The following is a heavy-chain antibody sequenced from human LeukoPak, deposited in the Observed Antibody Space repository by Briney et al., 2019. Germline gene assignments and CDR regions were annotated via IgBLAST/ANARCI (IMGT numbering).Heavy chain of an antibody. CDR2: IIPIFGTA. CDR3: AREVVKGASRGIFDY. Sequence: ASVKVSCKASGGTFSSYAISWVGQAPGQGLEWMGGIIPIFGTANYAQKFQGRVTITTDESTSTAYMELSSLRSEDTAVYYCAREVVKGASRGIFDYWGQGTLVTVSS. V-gene: IGHV1-69*05. D-gene: IGHD1-26*01. J-gene: IGHJ4*02. CDR1: GGTFSSYA.